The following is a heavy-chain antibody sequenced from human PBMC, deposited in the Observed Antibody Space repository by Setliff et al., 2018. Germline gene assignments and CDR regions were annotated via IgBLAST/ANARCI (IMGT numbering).Heavy chain of an antibody. V-gene: IGHV4-38-2*02. CDR2: IYYSGST. Sequence: PSETLSLTCTVSGYSISSGYYWSWIRQPLGKGLEWIGSIYYSGSTNYNPSLKSRVTISVDTSKNQVSLKLSSVTAADTAVYYCASERESASRQTYFDSWGQGTLVTVSS. D-gene: IGHD2-15*01. CDR1: GYSISSGYY. J-gene: IGHJ4*02. CDR3: ASERESASRQTYFDS.